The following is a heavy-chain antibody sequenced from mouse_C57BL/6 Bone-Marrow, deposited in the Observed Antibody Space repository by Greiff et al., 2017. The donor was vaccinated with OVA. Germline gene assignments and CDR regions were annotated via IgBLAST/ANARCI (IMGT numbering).Heavy chain of an antibody. V-gene: IGHV5-17*01. Sequence: EVQRVESGGGLVKPGGSLKLSCAASGFTFSDYGMHWVRQAPEKGLEWVAYISSGSSTIYYADTVKGRFTISRDNAKNTLFLQMTSLRSEDTAMYYCAREYGNYGGDYYAMDYWGQGTSVTVSS. J-gene: IGHJ4*01. CDR3: AREYGNYGGDYYAMDY. D-gene: IGHD2-10*02. CDR1: GFTFSDYG. CDR2: ISSGSSTI.